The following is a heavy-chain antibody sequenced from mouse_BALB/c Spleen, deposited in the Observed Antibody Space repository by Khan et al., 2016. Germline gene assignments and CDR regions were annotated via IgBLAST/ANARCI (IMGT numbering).Heavy chain of an antibody. D-gene: IGHD1-1*01. CDR1: GYSITSDYA. V-gene: IGHV3-2*02. CDR3: ARDYYGSSFFDY. CDR2: INYSGST. Sequence: EVQLQESGPGLVKPSQSLSLTCTVTGYSITSDYAWNWIRQFPGNKLEWMGYINYSGSTSYNPSLKSRISITRDTSKNQFFLQLNSVTNEDTATYYCARDYYGSSFFDYWGQGTTLTVSS. J-gene: IGHJ2*01.